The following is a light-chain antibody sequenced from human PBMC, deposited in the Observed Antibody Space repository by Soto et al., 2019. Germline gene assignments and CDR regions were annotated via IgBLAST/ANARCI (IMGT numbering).Light chain of an antibody. V-gene: IGLV2-14*03. Sequence: QSALTQPASVSGSPGQSITISCTGTSSDVGGYNYVSWYQQHPGKAPKLMIYDVSNRPSGVSNRFSGSKSGNTASLTISGLQAEDEAAYYCSSYTSINTLVFGGGTKLTVL. J-gene: IGLJ3*02. CDR2: DVS. CDR1: SSDVGGYNY. CDR3: SSYTSINTLV.